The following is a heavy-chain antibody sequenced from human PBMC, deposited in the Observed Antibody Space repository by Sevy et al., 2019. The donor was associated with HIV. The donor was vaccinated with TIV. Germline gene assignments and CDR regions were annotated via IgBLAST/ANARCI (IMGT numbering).Heavy chain of an antibody. J-gene: IGHJ5*02. D-gene: IGHD2-21*02. V-gene: IGHV4-4*07. CDR2: IFTSGST. CDR3: ARDWGGVTAGYFDP. Sequence: SETLSLTCTVSGGSITSYYWSWIRQPAGKGLEWIGRIFTSGSTNYNPSLKSRVTMSVDTYKNQFSLKLSSVTDADTAVYYCARDWGGVTAGYFDPWGQGTLVTVSS. CDR1: GGSITSYY.